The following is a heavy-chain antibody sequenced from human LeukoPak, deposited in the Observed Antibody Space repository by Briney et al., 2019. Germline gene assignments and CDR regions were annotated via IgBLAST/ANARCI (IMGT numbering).Heavy chain of an antibody. CDR1: GYTFTGYY. V-gene: IGHV1-2*06. CDR2: INPNSGST. J-gene: IGHJ3*02. D-gene: IGHD6-13*01. Sequence: ASVKVSCKASGYTFTGYYMHWVRQAPGQGLEWMGRINPNSGSTNYAQKFQGRVTMTRDTSISTAYMELSRLRSDDTAVYYCARECPYSSSWGMTDAFDIWGQGTMVTVSS. CDR3: ARECPYSSSWGMTDAFDI.